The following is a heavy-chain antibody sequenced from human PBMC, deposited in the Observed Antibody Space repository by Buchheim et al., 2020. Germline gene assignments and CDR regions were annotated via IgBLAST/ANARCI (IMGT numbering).Heavy chain of an antibody. D-gene: IGHD1-7*01. Sequence: EVQLLESGGGLVQPGESLRVSCAASGFTFSSFAMSWVRQAPGKGLEWVSAIGNGGSTYYADSVKGRFTVSRDNSKNTLYLPMNSLRAEDTAVYFCAKSPGITGTTGFWFDAWGQGTL. J-gene: IGHJ5*02. CDR2: IGNGGST. V-gene: IGHV3-23*01. CDR1: GFTFSSFA. CDR3: AKSPGITGTTGFWFDA.